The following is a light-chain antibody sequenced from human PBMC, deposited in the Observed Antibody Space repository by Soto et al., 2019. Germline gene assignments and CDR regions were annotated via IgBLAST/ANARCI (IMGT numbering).Light chain of an antibody. Sequence: EIVLTQSPATLSVSPGERATLSCRASQIVNGNLAWYQQKPGQAPRLLMFRASTRATGVPARFSGSGSGAEYTLTISSLQSEDFAVYYCQQYNNWPVFTFGPGTRVDFK. CDR2: RAS. CDR1: QIVNGN. J-gene: IGKJ3*01. V-gene: IGKV3-15*01. CDR3: QQYNNWPVFT.